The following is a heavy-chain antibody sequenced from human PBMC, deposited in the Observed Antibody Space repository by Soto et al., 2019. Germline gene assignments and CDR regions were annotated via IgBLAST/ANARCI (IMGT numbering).Heavy chain of an antibody. CDR3: ARGQRYYYDSSGEFDY. V-gene: IGHV1-69*01. CDR2: IIPIFGTA. D-gene: IGHD3-22*01. Sequence: VKVSCKASGGTFSSYAISWVRQAPGQGLEWMGGIIPIFGTANYAQKFQGRVTITADESTSTAYMELSSLRSEDTAVYYCARGQRYYYDSSGEFDYWGQGTLVTVSS. CDR1: GGTFSSYA. J-gene: IGHJ4*02.